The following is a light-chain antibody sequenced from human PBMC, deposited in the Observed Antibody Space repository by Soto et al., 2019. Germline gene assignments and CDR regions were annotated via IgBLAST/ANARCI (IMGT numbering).Light chain of an antibody. J-gene: IGKJ5*01. CDR1: QSVSSN. Sequence: EIVMTQSPATLSVSPGERATLSCRASQSVSSNLAWYQQKPGQAPRLLIYGASTRATGIPARFGGSGSGTEFTLTISSLQSADFAVYYCQQYNNWPPTFGQGTRLEIK. CDR2: GAS. CDR3: QQYNNWPPT. V-gene: IGKV3-15*01.